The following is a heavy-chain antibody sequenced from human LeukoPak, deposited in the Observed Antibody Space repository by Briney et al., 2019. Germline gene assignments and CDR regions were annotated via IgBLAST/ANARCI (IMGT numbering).Heavy chain of an antibody. Sequence: GGSLRLSCAASGFTFSDYYMSWIRQAPGKGLEWLSYISSSGTTIYYADSVKGRFTISRDNAKNSLYLQMNSLRAEDTAVYYCARGGVYSTSAVDYWGQGTLVTVSS. CDR3: ARGGVYSTSAVDY. V-gene: IGHV3-11*04. CDR2: ISSSGTTI. J-gene: IGHJ4*02. D-gene: IGHD6-6*01. CDR1: GFTFSDYY.